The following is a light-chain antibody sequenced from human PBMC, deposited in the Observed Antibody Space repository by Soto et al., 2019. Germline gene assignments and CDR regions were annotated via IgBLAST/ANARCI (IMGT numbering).Light chain of an antibody. CDR2: EAS. J-gene: IGKJ2*01. V-gene: IGKV3-11*01. CDR1: QSVSSY. CDR3: QQRSSWPRT. Sequence: EIVLTQSPATLSLSPGEIATLSCRASQSVSSYLAWYQQKPGQTPRLLIYEASNRATGIPARFSGSGSGTDFPLTISSLEPEDFAVYYCQQRSSWPRTFGQGTKLEIK.